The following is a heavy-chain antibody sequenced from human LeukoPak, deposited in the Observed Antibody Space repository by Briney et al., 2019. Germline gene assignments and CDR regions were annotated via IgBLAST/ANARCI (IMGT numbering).Heavy chain of an antibody. V-gene: IGHV1-69*04. CDR2: IIPILGIA. CDR3: ARDRVGPTGSISSPPPQNWFDP. CDR1: GGTFSSYT. D-gene: IGHD1-26*01. Sequence: SVKVSCKASGGTFSSYTISWVRQAPGQGLEWMGRIIPILGIANYAQKFQGRVTITADKSTSTAYMELSSLRSEDTAVYYCARDRVGPTGSISSPPPQNWFDPWGQGTLVTVSS. J-gene: IGHJ5*02.